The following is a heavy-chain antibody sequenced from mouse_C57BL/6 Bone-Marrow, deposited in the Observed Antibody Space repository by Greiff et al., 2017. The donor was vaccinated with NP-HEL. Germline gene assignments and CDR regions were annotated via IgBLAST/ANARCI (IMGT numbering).Heavy chain of an antibody. CDR2: IDPSDSYT. CDR1: GYTFTSYW. J-gene: IGHJ2*01. V-gene: IGHV1-69*01. D-gene: IGHD1-1*01. CDR3: AREEVITTIFDY. Sequence: QVQLQQPGAELVMPGASVKLSCKASGYTFTSYWMHWVKQRPGQGLEWIGEIDPSDSYTNYNQKFKGKSTLTVDKSSSTAYMQLSRLTSEDSAVYDGAREEVITTIFDYWGQGTTLTVSS.